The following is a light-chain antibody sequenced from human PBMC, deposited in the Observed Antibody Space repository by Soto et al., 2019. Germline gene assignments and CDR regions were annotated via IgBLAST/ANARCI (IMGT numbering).Light chain of an antibody. CDR3: QQYGSSPFF. J-gene: IGKJ3*01. CDR2: GAS. V-gene: IGKV3-20*01. Sequence: EVVLTQSPGTLSLSPGERATLSCRTSQSISNSFLAWYQQKPGQAPRLLIYGASSRATGIPDRFSGSGSGTDFTLTISRLEPEDFAVYYCQQYGSSPFFFGPGTKVDI. CDR1: QSISNSF.